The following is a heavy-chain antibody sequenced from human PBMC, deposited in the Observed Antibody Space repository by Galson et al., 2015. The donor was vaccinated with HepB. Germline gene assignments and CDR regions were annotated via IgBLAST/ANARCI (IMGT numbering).Heavy chain of an antibody. Sequence: SVKVSCKASGGTFSSYTISWVRQAPGQGLEWMGRIIPILGIANYAQKFQGRVTITADKSTSTAYMELSSLRSEGTAVYYCASYYGAPERDYYYGMDVWGQGTTVTVSS. CDR1: GGTFSSYT. J-gene: IGHJ6*02. V-gene: IGHV1-69*02. CDR3: ASYYGAPERDYYYGMDV. D-gene: IGHD4-17*01. CDR2: IIPILGIA.